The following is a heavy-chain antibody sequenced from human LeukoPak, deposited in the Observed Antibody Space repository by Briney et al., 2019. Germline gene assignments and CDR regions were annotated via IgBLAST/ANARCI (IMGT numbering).Heavy chain of an antibody. D-gene: IGHD2-15*01. J-gene: IGHJ3*02. Sequence: SQTLSLTCAVSGGSISSGGYSWSWIRQPPGEGLEWIGYIYHSGSTYYNPSLKSRVTISVDRSKNQFSLKLSSVTAADTAVYYCARIHCSGGSCYFGAFDIWDQGTMVTVSS. CDR2: IYHSGST. CDR1: GGSISSGGYS. CDR3: ARIHCSGGSCYFGAFDI. V-gene: IGHV4-30-2*01.